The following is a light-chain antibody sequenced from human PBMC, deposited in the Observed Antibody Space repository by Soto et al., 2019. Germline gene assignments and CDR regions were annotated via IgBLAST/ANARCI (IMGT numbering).Light chain of an antibody. J-gene: IGKJ2*01. CDR3: QQYVASPYT. CDR1: QSINSRS. V-gene: IGKV3-20*01. Sequence: DIVLTQSRGTLSLSPGERATLSCGASQSINSRSLAWYQQKPGQAPRLLIYDASSRATGIPDRFSASGSGTDFTLTISSLEPEDFAVYYCQQYVASPYTFGQGTTVDIK. CDR2: DAS.